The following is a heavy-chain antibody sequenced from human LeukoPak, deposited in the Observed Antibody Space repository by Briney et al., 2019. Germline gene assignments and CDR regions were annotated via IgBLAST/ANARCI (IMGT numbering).Heavy chain of an antibody. CDR2: ISGSGGST. CDR3: ANFKKLGIFRPFDY. CDR1: GFTFSSYA. V-gene: IGHV3-23*01. D-gene: IGHD7-27*01. J-gene: IGHJ4*02. Sequence: PGGSPRLSCAASGFTFSSYAMSWVRQAPGKGLEWVSAISGSGGSTYYADSVKGRFTISRDNSKNTLYLQMNSLRAEDTAVYYCANFKKLGIFRPFDYWGQGTLVTVSS.